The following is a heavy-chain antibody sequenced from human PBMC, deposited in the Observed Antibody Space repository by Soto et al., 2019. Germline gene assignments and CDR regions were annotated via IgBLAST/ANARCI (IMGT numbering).Heavy chain of an antibody. CDR3: ARGSGEVPGYGIGVSGYSGEDFDY. Sequence: GGSLRLSCAASGFTFSSYGMHWVRQAPGKGLEWVAVIWYDGSNKYYADSVKGRFTISRDNSKNTLYLQMNSRRAEDRAVNYGARGSGEVPGYGIGVSGYSGEDFDYGGQETLVTAS. J-gene: IGHJ4*02. D-gene: IGHD2-15*01. CDR1: GFTFSSYG. V-gene: IGHV3-33*01. CDR2: IWYDGSNK.